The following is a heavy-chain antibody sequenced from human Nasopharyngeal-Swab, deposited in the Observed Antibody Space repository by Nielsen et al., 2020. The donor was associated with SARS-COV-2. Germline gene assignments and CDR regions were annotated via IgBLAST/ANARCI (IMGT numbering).Heavy chain of an antibody. V-gene: IGHV3-23*01. CDR3: AKGGYCSGGSCDNWFDP. D-gene: IGHD2-15*01. Sequence: VRQAPGKGLEWVSAISGSGGSTYYADSVKGRFTISRDNAKNSLYLQMNSLRAEDTALYYCAKGGYCSGGSCDNWFDPWGQGTLVTVSS. J-gene: IGHJ5*02. CDR2: ISGSGGST.